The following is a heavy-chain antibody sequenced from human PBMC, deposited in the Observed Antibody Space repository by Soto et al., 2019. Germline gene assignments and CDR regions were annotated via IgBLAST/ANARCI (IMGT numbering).Heavy chain of an antibody. D-gene: IGHD2-2*01. CDR2: IYPGDSDT. V-gene: IGHV5-51*01. Sequence: PGESLKISCKGSGYSCTSYWIGWVRQMPGKGLEWMGIIYPGDSDTRYSPSFQGQVTISADKSISTAYLQWSSLKASDTAMYYCARQAGYCSSTSCPAGEDYWGQGTLVTVSS. J-gene: IGHJ4*02. CDR3: ARQAGYCSSTSCPAGEDY. CDR1: GYSCTSYW.